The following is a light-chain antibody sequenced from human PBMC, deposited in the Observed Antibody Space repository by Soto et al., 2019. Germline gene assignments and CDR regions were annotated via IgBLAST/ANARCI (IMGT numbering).Light chain of an antibody. CDR1: SSNIGSHT. Sequence: QPVLTQPPSAFGTPGQRITISCSGSSSNIGSHTVNWHQQVPGTAPKLLIYSNNERPSGVPDRFSGSKSGTSASLAISGLQSGDEADYYCAAWDDSLNGVIFGGGTKLTVL. CDR3: AAWDDSLNGVI. CDR2: SNN. J-gene: IGLJ2*01. V-gene: IGLV1-44*01.